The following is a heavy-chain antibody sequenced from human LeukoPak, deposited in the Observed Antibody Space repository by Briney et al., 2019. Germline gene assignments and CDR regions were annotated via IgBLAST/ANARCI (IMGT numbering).Heavy chain of an antibody. D-gene: IGHD3-9*01. J-gene: IGHJ4*02. Sequence: GGSLRLSCAASGFTFSSYAMSWVRQAPGKGLEWVPAISGSGGSTYYADSVKGRFTISRDNSKNTLYLQMNSLRAEDTAVYYCAKITYYDILTGYLVAPYFDYWGQGTLVTVSS. CDR1: GFTFSSYA. CDR2: ISGSGGST. V-gene: IGHV3-23*01. CDR3: AKITYYDILTGYLVAPYFDY.